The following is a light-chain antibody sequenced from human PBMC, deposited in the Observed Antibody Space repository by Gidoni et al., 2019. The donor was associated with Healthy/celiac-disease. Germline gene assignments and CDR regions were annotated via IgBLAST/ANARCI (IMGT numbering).Light chain of an antibody. CDR1: QSVSSY. CDR2: DAS. CDR3: QQRSNWPPRST. V-gene: IGKV3-11*01. J-gene: IGKJ1*01. Sequence: EIVLTPSPATLSLSPGERATLSCRASQSVSSYLAWYQQKPGQAPRLLIYDASNRATGIPARFSGSGSGTDFTLTISSLEPEDFAVYYCQQRSNWPPRSTFGQGTKAEIK.